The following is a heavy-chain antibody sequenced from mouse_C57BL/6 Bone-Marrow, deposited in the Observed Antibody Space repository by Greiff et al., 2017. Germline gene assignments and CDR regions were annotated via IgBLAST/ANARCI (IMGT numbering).Heavy chain of an antibody. D-gene: IGHD4-1*01. CDR3: AGGDWDDRAY. V-gene: IGHV1-7*01. CDR2: INPSSGYT. J-gene: IGHJ3*01. CDR1: GYTFTSYW. Sequence: QVQLKQSGAELVKPGASVKLSCKASGYTFTSYWMHWVKQSPGQGLEWIGYINPSSGYTKYNQKFKDKATLTVDKSSSTAYMQLSSLTYEDSAVYYCAGGDWDDRAYWGQGTLVTVSA.